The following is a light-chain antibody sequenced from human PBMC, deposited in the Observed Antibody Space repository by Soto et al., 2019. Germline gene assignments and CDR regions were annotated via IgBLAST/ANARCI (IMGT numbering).Light chain of an antibody. J-gene: IGKJ2*01. CDR2: KAS. Sequence: DIQMTQSPSTLSASVGDRVTITCRASQSISSWLAWYQQKPGKAPKLLIYKASSLESGVPSRFSGSGSGTEFTLTINSLKPDDFATYYCQQYNSYSGMYTFGQGTKLEIK. CDR1: QSISSW. CDR3: QQYNSYSGMYT. V-gene: IGKV1-5*03.